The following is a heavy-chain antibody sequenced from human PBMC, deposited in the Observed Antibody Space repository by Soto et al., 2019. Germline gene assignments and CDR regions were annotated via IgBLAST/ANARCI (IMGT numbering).Heavy chain of an antibody. CDR1: GGSFSDFA. Sequence: QVQLAQSGAEMTKPGSSVKVSCRASGGSFSDFAFSWVRQAPGQGLEWMGGIIPMFAATKYAQRLQDRVTITADESTNTVYLALNSLTSEDTAIYYCARGAIVAVPAALSSYHDYTNYPFDSWGQGTLVTVSS. D-gene: IGHD2-15*01. CDR3: ARGAIVAVPAALSSYHDYTNYPFDS. CDR2: IIPMFAAT. J-gene: IGHJ4*02. V-gene: IGHV1-69*01.